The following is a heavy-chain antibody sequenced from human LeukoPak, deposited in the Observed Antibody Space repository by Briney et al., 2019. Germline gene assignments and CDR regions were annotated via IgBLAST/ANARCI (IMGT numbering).Heavy chain of an antibody. CDR1: GFTFSSYA. J-gene: IGHJ4*02. D-gene: IGHD6-13*01. Sequence: GRSLRLSCAASGFTFSSYAMSWVRQAPGKGLEWLSYISGSGSDTNYADSVKGRFTTSRDNAKNSLYLQMNSLRAEDTAVYYCARVGSIAAAGTPDYWGQGTLVTVSS. CDR3: ARVGSIAAAGTPDY. V-gene: IGHV3-21*05. CDR2: ISGSGSDT.